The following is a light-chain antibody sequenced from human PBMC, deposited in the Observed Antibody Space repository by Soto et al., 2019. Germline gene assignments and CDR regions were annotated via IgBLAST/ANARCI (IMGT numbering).Light chain of an antibody. CDR2: GAS. V-gene: IGKV3-15*01. CDR1: QSVSSN. CDR3: QQFSSYPLT. Sequence: EIVSTQSRATLSFCAWERATLSCRASQSVSSNLAWYQQKPGQAPRLLIYGASTRATGIPDRFSGGGSGTDFTLTISRLEPEDFAVYYCQQFSSYPLTFDGGTKVDIK. J-gene: IGKJ4*01.